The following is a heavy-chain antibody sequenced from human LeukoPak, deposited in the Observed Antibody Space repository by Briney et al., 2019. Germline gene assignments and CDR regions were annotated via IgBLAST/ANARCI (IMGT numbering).Heavy chain of an antibody. Sequence: KPSETLSLTCTVSGGSIISSSYYWGWIRQPPGKGLEWIGIIYYSGSTYYNPSLKSRVTISVDTSKNQFSLKLRSVTAADTAVYYCAKIDSSGWPFDYWGQGTLVTVSS. J-gene: IGHJ4*02. V-gene: IGHV4-39*07. CDR2: IYYSGST. D-gene: IGHD6-19*01. CDR1: GGSIISSSYY. CDR3: AKIDSSGWPFDY.